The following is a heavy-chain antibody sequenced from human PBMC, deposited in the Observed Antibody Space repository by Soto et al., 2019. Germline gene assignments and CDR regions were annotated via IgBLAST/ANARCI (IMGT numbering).Heavy chain of an antibody. V-gene: IGHV3-11*01. D-gene: IGHD3-16*01. J-gene: IGHJ5*02. CDR2: ISGSGRTI. Sequence: QVQLVESGGGLVKPGGSLRLSCAASGIVFSDYMSWVRQAPGKGLEWLSYISGSGRTIYSADSVKGRFTSSRDNATNSLYLQMNNVRTEDTAVYYCAGLPFPWGWFDPWGQGTLVTVSS. CDR3: AGLPFPWGWFDP. CDR1: GIVFSDY.